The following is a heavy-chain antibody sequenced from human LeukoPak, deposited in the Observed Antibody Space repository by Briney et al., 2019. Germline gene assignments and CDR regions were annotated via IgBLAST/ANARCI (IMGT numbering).Heavy chain of an antibody. CDR2: INPNSGGT. V-gene: IGHV1-2*02. J-gene: IGHJ4*02. D-gene: IGHD3-22*01. CDR3: ARVHTYYYDSSGYYYRLFDY. CDR1: GYTFTCYY. Sequence: ASVKVSCKASGYTFTCYYMHWVRQAPGQGLEWMGWINPNSGGTNYAQKFQGRVTMTRDTSISTAYMELSRLRSDDTAVYYCARVHTYYYDSSGYYYRLFDYWGQGTLVTVSS.